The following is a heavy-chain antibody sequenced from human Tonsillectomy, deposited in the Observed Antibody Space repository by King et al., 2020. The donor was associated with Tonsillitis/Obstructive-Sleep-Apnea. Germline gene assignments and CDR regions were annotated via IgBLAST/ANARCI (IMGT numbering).Heavy chain of an antibody. V-gene: IGHV3-23*04. D-gene: IGHD3-10*01. CDR1: GFTFSSYA. CDR2: ISGSGGSA. Sequence: VQLVESGGGLVQPGGSLRLSCAASGFTFSSYAMSWVRQAPGKGLEWVSSISGSGGSAYYADSVKGRFTISRDNSKYTLYLQMNSLRAEDTAVYYCAQDLALCFGDFAYWGQGTLVTVSS. CDR3: AQDLALCFGDFAY. J-gene: IGHJ4*02.